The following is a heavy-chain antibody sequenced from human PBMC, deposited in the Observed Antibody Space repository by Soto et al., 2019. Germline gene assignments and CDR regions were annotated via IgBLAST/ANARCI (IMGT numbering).Heavy chain of an antibody. CDR3: ARAPGDFHPTELEYYYYGLDV. V-gene: IGHV1-8*01. CDR1: GYTFTSYD. J-gene: IGHJ6*02. CDR2: MNPNSGNT. Sequence: GASVKFSCKASGYTFTSYDINWVRQATGQGLEWMGWMNPNSGNTVYAQKFQGRVTMTRNTSISTAYMELSSLRSEDTAVYYCARAPGDFHPTELEYYYYGLDVWGQGTTVTVSS. D-gene: IGHD1-7*01.